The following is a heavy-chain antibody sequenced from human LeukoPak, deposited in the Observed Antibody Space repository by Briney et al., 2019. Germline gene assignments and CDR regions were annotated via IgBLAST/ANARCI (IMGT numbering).Heavy chain of an antibody. D-gene: IGHD5-12*01. CDR1: GGTFSSYT. Sequence: VKVSCKASGGTFSSYTVNWVRQAPGQGLEWMGRIIPIVGITNYGQKFQGRVTITADKSTGTAFMEVSSLRSEDTAVYYCATGPSGHGGYWGQGTLVTVSS. V-gene: IGHV1-69*02. J-gene: IGHJ4*02. CDR2: IIPIVGIT. CDR3: ATGPSGHGGY.